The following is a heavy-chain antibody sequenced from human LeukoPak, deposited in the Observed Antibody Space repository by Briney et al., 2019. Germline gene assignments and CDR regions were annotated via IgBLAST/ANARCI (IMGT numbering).Heavy chain of an antibody. D-gene: IGHD3-22*01. J-gene: IGHJ5*02. Sequence: GESLKISCKASGYIFTTYWIGLVRQLPGKGLEWMGIIYPEDCTTTYSPSFQGHVTISVDKSISTAFLQWSTLKASDTAMYSCARRGYDTNTCPDLWGQGTLVTVSS. CDR3: ARRGYDTNTCPDL. CDR1: GYIFTTYW. CDR2: IYPEDCTT. V-gene: IGHV5-51*01.